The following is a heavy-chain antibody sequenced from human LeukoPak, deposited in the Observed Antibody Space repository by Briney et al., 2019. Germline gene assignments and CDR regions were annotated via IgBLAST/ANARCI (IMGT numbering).Heavy chain of an antibody. J-gene: IGHJ4*02. V-gene: IGHV1-2*02. CDR1: GYTFTGYY. D-gene: IGHD2-21*02. Sequence: ASVKVSCKASGYTFTGYYMHWVRQAPGQGLEWMGWINPNSGGTNYAQKFQGRVTMTRDTSISTAYMELSRLRSDDTAVYYCARDSHSSSSGWHTVVVTASPPDYWGQGTLVTVSS. CDR2: INPNSGGT. CDR3: ARDSHSSSSGWHTVVVTASPPDY.